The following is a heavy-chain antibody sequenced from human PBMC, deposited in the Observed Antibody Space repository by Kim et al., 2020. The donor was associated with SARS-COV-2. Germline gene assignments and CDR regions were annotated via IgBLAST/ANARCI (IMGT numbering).Heavy chain of an antibody. Sequence: VKGRVTISRDDSKSIAYLQMNSLKTEDTAVYYCTRDRHDLGLLNLDAFDIWGQGTKVTVSS. V-gene: IGHV3-49*02. J-gene: IGHJ3*02. CDR3: TRDRHDLGLLNLDAFDI. D-gene: IGHD4-17*01.